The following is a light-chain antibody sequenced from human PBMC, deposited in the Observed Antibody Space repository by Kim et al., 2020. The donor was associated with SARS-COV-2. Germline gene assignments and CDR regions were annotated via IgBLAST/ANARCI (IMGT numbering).Light chain of an antibody. Sequence: ASVTLTCTLRGAYNAYAIAWHQQQPQKGPRFLMKLNSDGSHTKGDGIPDRFSGSSSGAERYLTISGLQSEDEADYYCQTWATGIHVFGSGTKVTVL. J-gene: IGLJ1*01. CDR3: QTWATGIHV. CDR1: GAYNAYA. V-gene: IGLV4-69*01. CDR2: LNSDGSH.